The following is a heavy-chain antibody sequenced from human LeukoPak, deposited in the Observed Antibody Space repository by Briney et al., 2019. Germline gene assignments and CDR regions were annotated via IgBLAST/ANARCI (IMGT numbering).Heavy chain of an antibody. V-gene: IGHV4-59*01. CDR3: ASLDGYNPGDYFYFYLDV. Sequence: SETLSLTCTVSGGSISSYYWSWIRQPPGKGLEWIGYIYYSRSTNYNPSLERSHTITVDTPENQFSQKLSSVTAADTAVYYCASLDGYNPGDYFYFYLDVWGKGTTVTVSS. D-gene: IGHD5-24*01. CDR1: GGSISSYY. CDR2: IYYSRST. J-gene: IGHJ6*03.